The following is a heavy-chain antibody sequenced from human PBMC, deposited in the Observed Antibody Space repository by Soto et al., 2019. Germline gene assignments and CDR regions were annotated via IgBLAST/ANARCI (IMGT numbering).Heavy chain of an antibody. CDR3: ATALIAVAGQFDF. CDR2: FDPEDGET. V-gene: IGHV1-24*01. Sequence: ASVKATCKVSGYTLTELSMHSVRHAPGKGLEWMGGFDPEDGETIYAQKFQGRVTMTEDTSTDTAYMELSSLRSEDTAVYYCATALIAVAGQFDFWGQGTLVTVSS. D-gene: IGHD6-19*01. CDR1: GYTLTELS. J-gene: IGHJ4*02.